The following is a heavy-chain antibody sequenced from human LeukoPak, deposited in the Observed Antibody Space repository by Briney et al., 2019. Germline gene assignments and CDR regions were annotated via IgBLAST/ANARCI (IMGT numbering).Heavy chain of an antibody. V-gene: IGHV3-23*01. CDR2: ISGSGGST. Sequence: GRSLRLSCAASGFTFSSYAMSWVRQAPGKGLEWVSAISGSGGSTYYADSVKGRFTISRDNSKNTLYLQMNSLRAEDTAVYYCAKGEKYYDFWSGYSARGNWFDPWGQGTLVTVS. D-gene: IGHD3-3*01. J-gene: IGHJ5*02. CDR1: GFTFSSYA. CDR3: AKGEKYYDFWSGYSARGNWFDP.